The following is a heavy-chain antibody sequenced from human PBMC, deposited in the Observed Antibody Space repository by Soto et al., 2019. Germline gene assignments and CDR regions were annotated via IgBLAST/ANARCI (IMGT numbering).Heavy chain of an antibody. Sequence: GGSLRLSCAASGFTFSNAWMNWVRQAPGKGLEWVGRIKSKTDGGTTDYAAPVKGRFTISRDDSKNTLYLQMNSLKTEDTAVYYCTTGRIAARLGFDYWGQGTLVTVSS. CDR2: IKSKTDGGTT. J-gene: IGHJ4*02. D-gene: IGHD6-6*01. V-gene: IGHV3-15*07. CDR3: TTGRIAARLGFDY. CDR1: GFTFSNAW.